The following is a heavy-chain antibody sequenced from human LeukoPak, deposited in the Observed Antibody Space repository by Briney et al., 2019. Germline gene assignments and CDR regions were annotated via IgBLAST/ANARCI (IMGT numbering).Heavy chain of an antibody. CDR1: GFTFSSYA. D-gene: IGHD4-23*01. CDR2: ISYDGSNK. CDR3: AEDYSGNSFEY. J-gene: IGHJ4*02. Sequence: PGGSLRLSCAASGFTFSSYAMHWVRQAPGKGLEWVAVISYDGSNKYYADSVKGRFTISRDNSKNTLYLQMNSLRAEDTAVYYCAEDYSGNSFEYWGQGTLVTVSS. V-gene: IGHV3-30-3*01.